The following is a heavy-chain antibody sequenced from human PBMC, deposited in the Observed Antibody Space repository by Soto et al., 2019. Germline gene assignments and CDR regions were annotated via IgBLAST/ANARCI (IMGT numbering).Heavy chain of an antibody. CDR3: ARGISTTRYYYYYGMDV. CDR1: GCTLTSYY. D-gene: IGHD2-2*01. J-gene: IGHJ6*02. CDR2: INPSGGIT. V-gene: IGHV1-46*01. Sequence: SVKVSCKASGCTLTSYYLHWVRQAPVQGPEWMGIINPSGGITNDAQKFQDRVTMTSDTSTSTVYMELSRLRSEDTAVYYCARGISTTRYYYYYGMDVWGQGTTVTVSS.